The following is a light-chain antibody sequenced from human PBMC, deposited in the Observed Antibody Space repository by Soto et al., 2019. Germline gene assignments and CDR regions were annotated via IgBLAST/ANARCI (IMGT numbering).Light chain of an antibody. CDR2: GAS. CDR1: QSVNNN. V-gene: IGKV3-15*01. Sequence: IVMTQSPASLPVSPGERATLSCRASQSVNNNLAWYQQRPGQAPRLLIYGASTRATDIPARFSGSGSGTEFTLTISSLQSEDFAVYYCQQYNNWPPLTFGGGTKVEIK. CDR3: QQYNNWPPLT. J-gene: IGKJ4*01.